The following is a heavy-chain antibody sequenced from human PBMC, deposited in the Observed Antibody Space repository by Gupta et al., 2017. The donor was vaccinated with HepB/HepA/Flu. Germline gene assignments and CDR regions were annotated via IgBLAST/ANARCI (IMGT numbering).Heavy chain of an antibody. D-gene: IGHD3-3*02. Sequence: EVQLLDSGGGLVQPGGSLRLSCAASGFTFSPYAMSWVRQAPGKGLEWVSGISSSGDNTYFADSVRGRFTISRDNSKNTLHLQMNSLRAEDTAVYYCAKRVSASNSPFEYWGQGTLVTVSS. CDR3: AKRVSASNSPFEY. J-gene: IGHJ4*02. CDR1: GFTFSPYA. V-gene: IGHV3-23*01. CDR2: ISSSGDNT.